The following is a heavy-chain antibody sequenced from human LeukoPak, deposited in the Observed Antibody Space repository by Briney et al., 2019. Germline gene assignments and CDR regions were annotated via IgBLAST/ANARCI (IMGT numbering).Heavy chain of an antibody. Sequence: GTSVKVSCKASGYSFTSYDINWVRQATGQGLEWMGWMNPNSGNTGYAQKFQGRVTMTRSTSISTAYMELSSLRSEDTAVYYCARDFVGRDGYNLVYWGQGTLVTVSS. V-gene: IGHV1-8*01. CDR1: GYSFTSYD. CDR2: MNPNSGNT. D-gene: IGHD5-24*01. CDR3: ARDFVGRDGYNLVY. J-gene: IGHJ4*02.